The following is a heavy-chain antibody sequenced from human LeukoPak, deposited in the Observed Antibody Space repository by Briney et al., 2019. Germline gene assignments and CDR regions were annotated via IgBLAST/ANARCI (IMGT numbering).Heavy chain of an antibody. CDR1: GFTFSDYW. J-gene: IGHJ5*02. CDR3: ARVLPYDYINRFDR. D-gene: IGHD4-11*01. V-gene: IGHV3-7*01. CDR2: MRQDAKSE. Sequence: PGGSLRLSCVASGFTFSDYWMALVRQAPGKGLEWVATMRQDAKSEYYVDSVKGRFTVYRDNAYNSFYLHMNSLRAEDTAVYYCARVLPYDYINRFDRWGQGTLVTVSS.